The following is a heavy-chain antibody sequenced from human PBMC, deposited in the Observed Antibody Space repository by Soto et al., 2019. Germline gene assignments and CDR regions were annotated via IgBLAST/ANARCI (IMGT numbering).Heavy chain of an antibody. J-gene: IGHJ6*02. CDR2: ISSSSSYI. V-gene: IGHV3-21*01. CDR1: GFTFSSYS. CDR3: ARVWVSLKGVGYCTNGVCPYYYGMDV. D-gene: IGHD2-8*01. Sequence: GGSLRLSCAASGFTFSSYSMNWVRQAPGKGLEWVSSISSSSSYIYYADSVKGRFTISRDNAKNSLYLQMNSLRAEETAVYYCARVWVSLKGVGYCTNGVCPYYYGMDVWGQGTTVTVSS.